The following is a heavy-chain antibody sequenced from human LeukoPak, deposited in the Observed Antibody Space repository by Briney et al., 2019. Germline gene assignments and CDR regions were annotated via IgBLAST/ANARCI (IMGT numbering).Heavy chain of an antibody. CDR1: GFTFSSYG. D-gene: IGHD6-13*01. Sequence: GGSLRLSCAASGFTFSSYGMHWVRQAPGKGLEWVAVIWYDGSNKYYADSVKGRFAISRDNSKNTLYLQMNSLRAEDTAVYYCTTEDIAAAGWGQGTLVTVSS. CDR3: TTEDIAAAG. V-gene: IGHV3-33*01. CDR2: IWYDGSNK. J-gene: IGHJ4*02.